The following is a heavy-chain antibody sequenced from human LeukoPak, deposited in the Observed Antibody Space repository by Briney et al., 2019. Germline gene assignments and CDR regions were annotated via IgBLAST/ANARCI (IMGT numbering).Heavy chain of an antibody. J-gene: IGHJ4*02. CDR3: ATVSRSSGRGYFDY. CDR2: MNSDGSST. V-gene: IGHV3-74*01. D-gene: IGHD6-19*01. Sequence: GESLRLSCAASGFPFSNYWMHWVRQAPGKGLVWVSRMNSDGSSTSYADSVKGRFTISRDNAKNTLYLQMNSLRAEDAAVYYCATVSRSSGRGYFDYWGPGTLVTVSS. CDR1: GFPFSNYW.